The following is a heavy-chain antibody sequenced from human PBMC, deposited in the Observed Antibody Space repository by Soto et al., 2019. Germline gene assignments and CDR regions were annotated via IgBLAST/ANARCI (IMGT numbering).Heavy chain of an antibody. Sequence: XESLKISCKGSGYSFTTYWISWVRQMPGKGLEWMGKIDPSDSYTNYSPSFQGHVTISADKSISTAYLQWSSLKASDTAIYYCARHGDMDVWGQGTTVTVSS. CDR2: IDPSDSYT. CDR1: GYSFTTYW. CDR3: ARHGDMDV. V-gene: IGHV5-10-1*01. J-gene: IGHJ6*02.